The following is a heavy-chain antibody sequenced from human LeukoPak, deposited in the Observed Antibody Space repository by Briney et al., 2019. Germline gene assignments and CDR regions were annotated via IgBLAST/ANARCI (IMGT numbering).Heavy chain of an antibody. V-gene: IGHV3-73*01. CDR1: GFTFSGSA. CDR3: TRHNRYSGVFDY. Sequence: PGGSLRLSCAASGFTFSGSAMHWVRQASGKGLEWVGRIRSKANSYATAYAASVKGRFTTSRDDSKNTAYLQMNSLKTEDTAVYYCTRHNRYSGVFDYWGQGTLVTVSS. CDR2: IRSKANSYAT. J-gene: IGHJ4*02. D-gene: IGHD3-10*01.